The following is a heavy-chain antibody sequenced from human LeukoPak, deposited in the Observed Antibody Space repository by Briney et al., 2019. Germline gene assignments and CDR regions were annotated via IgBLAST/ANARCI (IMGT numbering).Heavy chain of an antibody. Sequence: SETLSLTCIVSGGSISSYYWSWVRQPPGKGLEWIGYIHYSGTTNYNPSLKSRVTISVDTSKNQFSLKLSSVTAADTAVYYCARGDVVVTEKVFDIWGQGTMVTVSS. J-gene: IGHJ3*02. CDR3: ARGDVVVTEKVFDI. CDR2: IHYSGTT. V-gene: IGHV4-59*01. CDR1: GGSISSYY. D-gene: IGHD2-21*02.